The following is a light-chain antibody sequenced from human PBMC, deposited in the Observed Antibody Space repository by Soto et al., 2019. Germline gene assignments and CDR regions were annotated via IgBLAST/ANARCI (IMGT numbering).Light chain of an antibody. J-gene: IGKJ1*01. Sequence: IQMTQSPSSLSASVGDRVTITCQATQDIRKYLNWYQQKPGKAPKLLIYAASSLQSGVPSRFSGSGSGTEFTLTISSLQPDDFATYYCQQYTSYWTFGQGTKVDI. CDR2: AAS. CDR3: QQYTSYWT. V-gene: IGKV1-16*01. CDR1: QDIRKY.